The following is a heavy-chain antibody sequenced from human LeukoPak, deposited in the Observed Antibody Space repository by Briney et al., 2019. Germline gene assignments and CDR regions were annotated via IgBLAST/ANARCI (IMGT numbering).Heavy chain of an antibody. D-gene: IGHD6-13*01. Sequence: GGSLRLSCAASGFTFSSYAMSWVRQAPGKGLEWVSAISGSGGSTYYANSVKGRFTISRDNSKNTLYLQVNSLRAEDTAVYYCAKSASAGTVLFHGNWFDPWGQGTLVTVSS. CDR1: GFTFSSYA. J-gene: IGHJ5*02. CDR3: AKSASAGTVLFHGNWFDP. V-gene: IGHV3-23*01. CDR2: ISGSGGST.